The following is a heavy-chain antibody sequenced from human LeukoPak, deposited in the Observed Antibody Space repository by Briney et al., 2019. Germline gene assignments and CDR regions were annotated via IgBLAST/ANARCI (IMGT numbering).Heavy chain of an antibody. CDR3: ARDAPGGYSS. J-gene: IGHJ3*01. V-gene: IGHV4-30-2*01. Sequence: RSSETLSLTCAVSGGSISSGGYSWSGIRQPPGKGLEWIGYIYHSGSTYYNPSLKSRVTISVDRSKNQFSLKLSSVTAADTAVYYCARDAPGGYSSWGQGTMVTVSS. CDR2: IYHSGST. D-gene: IGHD2-15*01. CDR1: GGSISSGGYS.